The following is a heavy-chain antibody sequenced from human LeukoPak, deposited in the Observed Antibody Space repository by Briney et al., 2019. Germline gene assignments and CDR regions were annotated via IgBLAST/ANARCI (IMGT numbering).Heavy chain of an antibody. CDR1: GYTFINYG. CDR2: ISGYNGNT. J-gene: IGHJ2*01. D-gene: IGHD5-12*01. Sequence: GASVKVSCMASGYTFINYGFTWVRQAPGQGLEWMGWISGYNGNTNYLQKFQGRVTMTTDTSTNTVYMELRSLSSDDTAVYYCARVSTNSRVGGYDPQWYFDLWGRGTLVTASS. CDR3: ARVSTNSRVGGYDPQWYFDL. V-gene: IGHV1-18*04.